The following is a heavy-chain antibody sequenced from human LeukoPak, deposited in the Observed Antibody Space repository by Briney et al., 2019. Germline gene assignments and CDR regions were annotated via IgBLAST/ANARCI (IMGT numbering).Heavy chain of an antibody. CDR1: GFNFSSNW. CDR3: ARLDFWSGYLDY. J-gene: IGHJ4*02. V-gene: IGHV3-7*01. Sequence: PGGSLRLSCAASGFNFSSNWMSWVRQAPGKGLEWVANINQDGSEKYYVDSVKGRFTISRDNAKNSLYLQMNSLRAEDTAVYYCARLDFWSGYLDYWGQGTLVTVSS. D-gene: IGHD3-3*01. CDR2: INQDGSEK.